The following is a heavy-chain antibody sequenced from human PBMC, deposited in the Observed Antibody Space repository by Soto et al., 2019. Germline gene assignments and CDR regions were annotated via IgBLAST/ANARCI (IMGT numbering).Heavy chain of an antibody. CDR1: GFTFSSYA. V-gene: IGHV3-23*01. Sequence: GGSLRLSCPASGFTFSSYAMSWVRQAPGKGLEWVSAISGSGGSTYYADSVKGRFTISRDNSKNTLYLQMNSLRAEDTAVYYCAKASIAAAGYPDYYYGMDVWGQGTTVTVSS. CDR2: ISGSGGST. CDR3: AKASIAAAGYPDYYYGMDV. D-gene: IGHD6-13*01. J-gene: IGHJ6*02.